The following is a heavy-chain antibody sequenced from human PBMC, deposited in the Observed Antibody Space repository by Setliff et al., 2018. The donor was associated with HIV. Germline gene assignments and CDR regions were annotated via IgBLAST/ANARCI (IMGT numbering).Heavy chain of an antibody. Sequence: KSSETLSLTCAVSDYSISSGYYWGWIRQPPGKGLEWIGSIYHSGSTHYNPSLKSRVTISVDTSKNQFSLKLSSVTAADTAVYYCARPGVGTVSFDYWGQGTLVTVSS. CDR1: DYSISSGYY. V-gene: IGHV4-38-2*01. J-gene: IGHJ4*02. CDR3: ARPGVGTVSFDY. D-gene: IGHD1-7*01. CDR2: IYHSGST.